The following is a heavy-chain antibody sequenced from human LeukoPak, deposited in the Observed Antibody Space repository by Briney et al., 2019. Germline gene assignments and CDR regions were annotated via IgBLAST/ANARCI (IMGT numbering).Heavy chain of an antibody. Sequence: ASVKVSCKASGYTFTSYGISWVRQAPGQGLEWMGWINSNSGRTHYIQDFQGRVTMTRDTSISTAYMEVSRLRSDDTAVYYCARGGKYGCSGGSCYADSWGQGTLVTVSS. J-gene: IGHJ5*01. V-gene: IGHV1-2*02. CDR3: ARGGKYGCSGGSCYADS. CDR2: INSNSGRT. CDR1: GYTFTSYG. D-gene: IGHD2-15*01.